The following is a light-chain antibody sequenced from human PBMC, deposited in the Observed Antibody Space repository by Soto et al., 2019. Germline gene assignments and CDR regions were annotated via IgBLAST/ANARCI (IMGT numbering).Light chain of an antibody. Sequence: QSVLTQPASVSGSPGQSITISCTGTSSDIGSYNLVSRYQQYPGKPPKLMIYEGSKRPSGVSSRFSGSKSGSTASLTISGLRTEDEADYYCCSYAGSITYVFGTGTKVTVL. V-gene: IGLV2-23*01. CDR1: SSDIGSYNL. CDR2: EGS. CDR3: CSYAGSITYV. J-gene: IGLJ1*01.